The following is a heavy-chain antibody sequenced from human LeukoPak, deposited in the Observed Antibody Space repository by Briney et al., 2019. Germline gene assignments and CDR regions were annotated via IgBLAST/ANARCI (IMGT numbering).Heavy chain of an antibody. J-gene: IGHJ4*02. V-gene: IGHV3-64D*06. CDR2: INSNGGGT. CDR1: GFTFSRYP. CDR3: VKDLRYGSSPH. D-gene: IGHD6-13*01. Sequence: PGGSLRLSCSASGFTFSRYPMHWVRQAPGKGLEYVSAINSNGGGTYNADSVKGRFTISRDNSKNTLYLQMSSLRPEDTAVYYCVKDLRYGSSPHWGQGTMPSVSS.